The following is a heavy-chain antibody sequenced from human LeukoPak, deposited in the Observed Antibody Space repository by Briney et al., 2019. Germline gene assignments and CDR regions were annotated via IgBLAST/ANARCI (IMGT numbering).Heavy chain of an antibody. CDR1: GFTFSSYW. J-gene: IGHJ4*02. CDR3: AKDYYDFGYFDY. Sequence: PGGSLRLSCAASGFTFSSYWMHWVRQAPGKGLVWVSRINSDGSSTSYADSVKGRFTISRDNAKNTLYLQMNSLRAEDTAVYYCAKDYYDFGYFDYWGQGTLVTVSS. V-gene: IGHV3-74*01. CDR2: INSDGSST. D-gene: IGHD3-22*01.